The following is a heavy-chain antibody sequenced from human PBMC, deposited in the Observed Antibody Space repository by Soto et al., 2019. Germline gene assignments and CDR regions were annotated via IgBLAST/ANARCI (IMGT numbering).Heavy chain of an antibody. CDR3: ARLRSDQYNGMDV. CDR2: IYYSGST. CDR1: GGSISSYH. J-gene: IGHJ6*02. V-gene: IGHV4-59*01. Sequence: QVQLQESGPGLVKPSETLSLTCTVSGGSISSYHWSWIRQPPGRGLEWIGYIYYSGSTNYNPALKSRVTVSVDTSNNQFSLTLTSVTAADTAVYYCARLRSDQYNGMDVWGQGTTVTVSS. D-gene: IGHD1-26*01.